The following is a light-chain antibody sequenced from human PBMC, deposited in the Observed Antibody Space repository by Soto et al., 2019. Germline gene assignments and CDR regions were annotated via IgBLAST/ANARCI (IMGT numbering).Light chain of an antibody. CDR2: DVT. V-gene: IGLV2-14*03. Sequence: ALTQPASVSGSPGQSITISCTGTSSDVGGYNYVSWYQHHPGKAPKLIIYDVTNRPSGVSNPFSGSKSGNTASLTISGLQPEDEADYYRSSYTTSNTRQIVFGTGTKDTVL. J-gene: IGLJ1*01. CDR3: SSYTTSNTRQIV. CDR1: SSDVGGYNY.